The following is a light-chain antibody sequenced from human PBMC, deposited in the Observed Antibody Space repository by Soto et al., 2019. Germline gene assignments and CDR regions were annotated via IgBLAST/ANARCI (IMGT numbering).Light chain of an antibody. Sequence: DIQMTQSPSSLSASVGDKVTITCRASRDIRSDLAWYHQTPGKAPKLLIYAASSLQSGVPSRFSVSGSGTDFTLTISSLQPEDFATYYCQQSYSSPQTFGQGTKLEIK. J-gene: IGKJ2*01. CDR3: QQSYSSPQT. CDR2: AAS. CDR1: RDIRSD. V-gene: IGKV1-39*01.